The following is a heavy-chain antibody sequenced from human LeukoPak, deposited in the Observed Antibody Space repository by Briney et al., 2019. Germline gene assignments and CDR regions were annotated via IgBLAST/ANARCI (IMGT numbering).Heavy chain of an antibody. J-gene: IGHJ4*02. Sequence: GRSLRLSCAASGFTFSSYGMHWVRQAPGKGLEWVAVIWNDASNKYYADSVKGRFTISRDNSKNTLYLQMNSLRAEDTAVYYCARDQSRREGSYYIILDYWGQGTLVTVSS. V-gene: IGHV3-33*01. CDR3: ARDQSRREGSYYIILDY. CDR1: GFTFSSYG. CDR2: IWNDASNK. D-gene: IGHD1-26*01.